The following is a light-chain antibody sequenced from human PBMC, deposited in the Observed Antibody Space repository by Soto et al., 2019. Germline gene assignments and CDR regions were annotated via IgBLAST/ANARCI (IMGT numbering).Light chain of an antibody. J-gene: IGLJ2*01. Sequence: QSVLTQPPSVSGAPGQRVTISCTGSSSNIGAGYDVHWYQQLPGTAPKLLIYGNSNRPSGVPDRFSGSKSGTSASLAITGLKAEDEADYYCQSYDSSLSVVFGGGTTLTVL. CDR3: QSYDSSLSVV. CDR1: SSNIGAGYD. CDR2: GNS. V-gene: IGLV1-40*01.